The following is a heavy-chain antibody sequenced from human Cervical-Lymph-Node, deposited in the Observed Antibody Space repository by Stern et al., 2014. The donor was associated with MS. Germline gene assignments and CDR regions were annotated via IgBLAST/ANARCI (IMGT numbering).Heavy chain of an antibody. CDR1: GYTFTSYD. Sequence: HVQLGQSGAEVKKPGASVKVSCKVSGYTFTSYDIHWVRQTAGHGLEWLGWMNPNRGSTGYGQKFQGRITMTGDTSTRTAYLELRSLRSDDTAVYYCARGLVTYSSGWFDFWGQGTQVSVSS. CDR3: ARGLVTYSSGWFDF. J-gene: IGHJ5*01. CDR2: MNPNRGST. V-gene: IGHV1-8*01. D-gene: IGHD6-19*01.